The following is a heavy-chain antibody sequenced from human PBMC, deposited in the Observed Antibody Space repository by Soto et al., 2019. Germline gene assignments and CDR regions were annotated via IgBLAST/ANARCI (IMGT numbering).Heavy chain of an antibody. J-gene: IGHJ6*02. V-gene: IGHV3-30-3*01. Sequence: GGSLRLSCAASGFTFSSYAMHWVSQAPGKGLEWVAVISYDGSNKYYADSVKGRFTISRDHSKNTLYLQMNSLRAEDTAVYYCARDRYQLLMKVSYGMNVWGQGTTVTVSS. CDR3: ARDRYQLLMKVSYGMNV. CDR2: ISYDGSNK. CDR1: GFTFSSYA. D-gene: IGHD2-2*01.